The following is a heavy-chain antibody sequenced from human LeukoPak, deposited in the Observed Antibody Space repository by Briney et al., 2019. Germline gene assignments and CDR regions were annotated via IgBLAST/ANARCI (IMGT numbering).Heavy chain of an antibody. Sequence: PGASLRLSCAASGFTFSNYAMSWVRQAPGKGLELVSGISDSGDRTYFADSVKGRFTISRDNSKSTLYLQMNSLRAEDTAIYYCAKLGHCSSVSCYMNWFDPWGQGTLVTVSS. D-gene: IGHD2-2*01. CDR2: ISDSGDRT. CDR3: AKLGHCSSVSCYMNWFDP. V-gene: IGHV3-23*01. CDR1: GFTFSNYA. J-gene: IGHJ5*02.